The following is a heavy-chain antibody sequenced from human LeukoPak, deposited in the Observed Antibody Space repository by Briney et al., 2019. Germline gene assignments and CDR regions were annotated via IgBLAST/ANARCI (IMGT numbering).Heavy chain of an antibody. V-gene: IGHV3-7*01. CDR1: GFTFSRYW. J-gene: IGHJ4*02. CDR2: IKQDGSEK. Sequence: GGSLRLFCAASGFTFSRYWMSWVRQAPGKGLEWVANIKQDGSEKDYVDSVKGRFTISRDNAKNSLYLQMNSLTAEDTAVYYCARESFAARWDWGQGTLVTVSS. D-gene: IGHD6-6*01. CDR3: ARESFAARWD.